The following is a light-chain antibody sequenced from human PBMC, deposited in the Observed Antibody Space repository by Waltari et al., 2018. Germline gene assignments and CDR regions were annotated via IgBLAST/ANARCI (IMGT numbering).Light chain of an antibody. Sequence: LVLTQSPSASASLGASVKLTCTLSSGHSTNIIAWLQQHPEKGPRYLMNVNSDGSHNKGVGIPDRFSGSSSGAERYLTISSLQSEDEADYYCQTGGHGTWVFGGGTRLTVL. J-gene: IGLJ3*02. CDR3: QTGGHGTWV. V-gene: IGLV4-69*01. CDR2: VNSDGSH. CDR1: SGHSTNI.